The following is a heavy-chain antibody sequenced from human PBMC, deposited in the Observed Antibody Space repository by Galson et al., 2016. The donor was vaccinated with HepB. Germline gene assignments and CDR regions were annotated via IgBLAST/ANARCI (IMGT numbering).Heavy chain of an antibody. J-gene: IGHJ4*02. CDR2: IYYSGST. Sequence: TLSLTCTVSGGSISSYYWSWIRQPPGKGLEWIGYIYYSGSTNHNPSLKSRVTISVDTSKNQFSLKLSSVTAADTAVHYCARGDLLYLDYWGQRTLVTVSS. V-gene: IGHV4-59*01. D-gene: IGHD1-26*01. CDR3: ARGDLLYLDY. CDR1: GGSISSYY.